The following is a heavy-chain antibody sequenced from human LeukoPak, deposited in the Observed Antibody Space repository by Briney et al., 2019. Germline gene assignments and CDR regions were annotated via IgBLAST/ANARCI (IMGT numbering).Heavy chain of an antibody. V-gene: IGHV4-59*08. Sequence: SETLSLTCTVSGGSISNYYWTWIRQPPGKGLEWIGYIYYSGSTNYNPSLKSRFTISLDTSRNQFSLKLSSVTAADTAVYYCARWGSYSGYESGFDYWGQGTLVTVSS. D-gene: IGHD5-12*01. CDR1: GGSISNYY. CDR3: ARWGSYSGYESGFDY. J-gene: IGHJ4*02. CDR2: IYYSGST.